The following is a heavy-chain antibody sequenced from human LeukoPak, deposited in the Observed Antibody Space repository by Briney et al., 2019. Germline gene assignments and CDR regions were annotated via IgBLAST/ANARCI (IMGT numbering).Heavy chain of an antibody. CDR3: ARLGGLHSGVSYYYYYMDV. D-gene: IGHD3-16*01. Sequence: PSETLSLTCAVYGGSFSGYYWSWIRQPPGKGLEWIGEINHSGSTNYNPSLKSRVTISGDTSKNQLSLKLSSVTAADTAVYYCARLGGLHSGVSYYYYYMDVWGKGTTVTVSS. CDR1: GGSFSGYY. CDR2: INHSGST. J-gene: IGHJ6*03. V-gene: IGHV4-34*01.